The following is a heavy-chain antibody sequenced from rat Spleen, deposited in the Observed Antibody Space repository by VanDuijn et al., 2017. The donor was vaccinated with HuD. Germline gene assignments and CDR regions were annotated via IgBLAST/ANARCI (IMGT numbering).Heavy chain of an antibody. CDR3: ATDPAYYYSSSDYFNY. J-gene: IGHJ2*01. D-gene: IGHD1-2*01. CDR2: ISTGGGNT. V-gene: IGHV5S23*01. CDR1: GFTFSNYD. Sequence: EVQLVESGGGLVQPGRSLKLSCAASGFTFSNYDMAWVRQAPTKGLEWIASISTGGGNTYYRDSVKGRFTISRDNAKSTLYLQMDSLRSEDTATYYCATDPAYYYSSSDYFNYWGQGVMVTVSS.